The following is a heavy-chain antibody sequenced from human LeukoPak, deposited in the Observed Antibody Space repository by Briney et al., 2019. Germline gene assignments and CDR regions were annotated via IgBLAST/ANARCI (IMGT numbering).Heavy chain of an antibody. CDR1: ADTFSRYA. Sequence: GSSVKVSCKASADTFSRYAISWVRQAPGQGLEWMGRIIPKFGTAKYAQRFRGRVTITADKYTTTAYMELRSLRSEDTVVYYCARAIYYGVMTGYYDYYSYYRDVWGGGTGVSVSS. J-gene: IGHJ6*03. CDR3: ARAIYYGVMTGYYDYYSYYRDV. CDR2: IIPKFGTA. D-gene: IGHD3-9*01. V-gene: IGHV1-69*06.